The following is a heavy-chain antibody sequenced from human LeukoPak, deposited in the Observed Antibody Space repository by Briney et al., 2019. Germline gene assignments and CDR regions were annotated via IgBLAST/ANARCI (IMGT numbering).Heavy chain of an antibody. CDR1: GFTFDDYG. V-gene: IGHV3-20*04. CDR2: INWNGGST. Sequence: GGALRLSCAASGFTFDDYGMSWVRPAPGKGLEWVSGINWNGGSTGYADSVKGRFTISRDNAKNSLYLQMNSLRDEDTALYYCARAVGDCSGGSCPYYFDYWGQGTLVTVPS. J-gene: IGHJ4*02. CDR3: ARAVGDCSGGSCPYYFDY. D-gene: IGHD2-15*01.